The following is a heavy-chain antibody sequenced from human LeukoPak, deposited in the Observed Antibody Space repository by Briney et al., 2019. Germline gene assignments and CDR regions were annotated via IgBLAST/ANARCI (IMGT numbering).Heavy chain of an antibody. Sequence: SENLSLTCTVSGGSISSYYWSWIRQPPGKGLEWIGYIYYSGSTNYNPSLKSRVTISVDTSKNQFSLKLNSVTAADTAVYYCARDDYYYNSGRALDYWGQGTLVTVSS. D-gene: IGHD3-10*01. CDR1: GGSISSYY. CDR2: IYYSGST. V-gene: IGHV4-59*12. CDR3: ARDDYYYNSGRALDY. J-gene: IGHJ4*02.